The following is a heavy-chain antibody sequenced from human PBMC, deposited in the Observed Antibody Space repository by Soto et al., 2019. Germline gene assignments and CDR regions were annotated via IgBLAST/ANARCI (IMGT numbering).Heavy chain of an antibody. D-gene: IGHD3-22*01. Sequence: GGSLSLSCSASGFTFSIYAMHWVRQAPGKGLEYVSSISTNGGNTHYADSVKGRFTISRDNSKNTHYLQMSNLRAEDTSVYYCVKGEYYYDSAAYYPFDHWGQGTLVTVSS. V-gene: IGHV3-64D*06. J-gene: IGHJ4*02. CDR1: GFTFSIYA. CDR2: ISTNGGNT. CDR3: VKGEYYYDSAAYYPFDH.